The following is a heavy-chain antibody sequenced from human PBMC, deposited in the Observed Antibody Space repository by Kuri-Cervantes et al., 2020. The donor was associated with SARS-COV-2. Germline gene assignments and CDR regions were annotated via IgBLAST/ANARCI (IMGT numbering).Heavy chain of an antibody. D-gene: IGHD5-18*01. CDR2: IKQDGSEK. CDR1: GFTFSSYW. CDR3: ARDLSKDTAMVDFDY. V-gene: IGHV3-7*03. Sequence: GGSLRLSCAASGFTFSSYWMSWVRQAPGKGLEWVANIKQDGSEKYYVDSVKGRFTISRDNAKNSLYLQMNSLRAEDTAMYYCARDLSKDTAMVDFDYWGQGTRVTVSS. J-gene: IGHJ4*02.